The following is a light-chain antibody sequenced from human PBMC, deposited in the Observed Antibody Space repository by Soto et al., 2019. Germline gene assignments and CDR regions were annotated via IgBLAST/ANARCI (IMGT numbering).Light chain of an antibody. CDR2: EGS. V-gene: IGLV2-23*01. CDR3: CSYAGGSTPVI. Sequence: QSVLTQPASVSGSPGQSITISCTGTSSDVGNYNLVSWYQQHPGKAPKLMIYEGSKRPSGVSNRFSGSKSGNTASLTISGLQAEDEADYYCCSYAGGSTPVIFGGGTKLTVL. CDR1: SSDVGNYNL. J-gene: IGLJ2*01.